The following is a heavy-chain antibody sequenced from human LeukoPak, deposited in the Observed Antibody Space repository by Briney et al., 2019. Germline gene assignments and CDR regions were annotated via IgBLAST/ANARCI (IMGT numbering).Heavy chain of an antibody. D-gene: IGHD3-16*01. Sequence: GGSLRLSCAASGFTFSDYYMSWIRQAPGKGLEWVSYISSSGSTIYYADSVKGRFTISRDNAKNSLYLQMNSLRAEDTAVYYCAKDTPLCYFDYWGQGTLVTVSS. CDR1: GFTFSDYY. J-gene: IGHJ4*02. CDR3: AKDTPLCYFDY. CDR2: ISSSGSTI. V-gene: IGHV3-11*04.